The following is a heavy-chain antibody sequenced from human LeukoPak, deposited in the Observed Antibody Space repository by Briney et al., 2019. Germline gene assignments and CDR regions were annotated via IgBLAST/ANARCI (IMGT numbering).Heavy chain of an antibody. V-gene: IGHV1-2*02. CDR2: INPNSGGT. Sequence: VASVKVSCKASGYTFTGYYMHWVRQAPGQGLEWMGWINPNSGGTNYAQKFQGRVTMTRDTSVSTAYMELSSLRSEDTAVYYCARAMRIAAAGTAWAPSYWGQGTLVTVSS. J-gene: IGHJ4*02. D-gene: IGHD6-13*01. CDR1: GYTFTGYY. CDR3: ARAMRIAAAGTAWAPSY.